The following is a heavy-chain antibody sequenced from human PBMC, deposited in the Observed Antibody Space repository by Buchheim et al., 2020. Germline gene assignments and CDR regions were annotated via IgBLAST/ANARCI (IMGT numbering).Heavy chain of an antibody. CDR3: ARAEGAYCSGGSCYPYYFDY. Sequence: EVQLVESGGGLVQPGGSLRLSCAASGFTFSSYSMNWVRQAPGKGLEWVSYISSSSSTIYYADSVKGRFTISGDTAKNSLYMQMNSLRAEDTAVYYCARAEGAYCSGGSCYPYYFDYWGQGTL. V-gene: IGHV3-48*01. D-gene: IGHD2-15*01. J-gene: IGHJ4*02. CDR2: ISSSSSTI. CDR1: GFTFSSYS.